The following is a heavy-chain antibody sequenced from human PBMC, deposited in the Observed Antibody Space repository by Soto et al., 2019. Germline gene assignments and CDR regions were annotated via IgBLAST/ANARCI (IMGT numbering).Heavy chain of an antibody. D-gene: IGHD6-19*01. CDR3: ARSVKSPYSSGWYGVWDY. CDR1: GGSISSSSYY. CDR2: IYYSGST. Sequence: SESLSLTCTVSGGSISSSSYYWGWIRQPPGKGLEWIGSIYYSGSTYYNPSLKSRVTISVDTSKNQFSLKLSSVTAADTAVYYCARSVKSPYSSGWYGVWDYWGQGTLVNVSS. J-gene: IGHJ4*02. V-gene: IGHV4-39*01.